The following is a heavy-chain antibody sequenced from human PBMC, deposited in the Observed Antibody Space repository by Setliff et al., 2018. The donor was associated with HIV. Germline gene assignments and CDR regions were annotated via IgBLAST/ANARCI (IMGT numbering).Heavy chain of an antibody. J-gene: IGHJ3*02. Sequence: SETLSLTCSVSGSSIGSYYWSWIRLPPGKGLEWIGYIYYSGTTNYNPSLKSRVTISVDTSKREFSLSLTSLTAADTAMYYCARRYKGAYYYDSRGAAFDIWGQGTVVTVSS. CDR3: ARRYKGAYYYDSRGAAFDI. D-gene: IGHD3-22*01. V-gene: IGHV4-59*01. CDR1: GSSIGSYY. CDR2: IYYSGTT.